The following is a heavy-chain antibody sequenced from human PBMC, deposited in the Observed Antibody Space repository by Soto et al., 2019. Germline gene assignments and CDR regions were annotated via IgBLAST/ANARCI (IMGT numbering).Heavy chain of an antibody. CDR1: GGSVSSGSYY. CDR3: ARGVRLILGY. Sequence: QVQLQESGPGLVKPSETLSLTCTVSGGSVSSGSYYWYWIRQPPGKGLEWIAYISYSGSSSYNSSLKSRVTLSVETSKRQFSLNLSSVTAADTAVYYCARGVRLILGYWGQGTLVTVSS. CDR2: ISYSGSS. J-gene: IGHJ4*02. D-gene: IGHD3-16*01. V-gene: IGHV4-61*01.